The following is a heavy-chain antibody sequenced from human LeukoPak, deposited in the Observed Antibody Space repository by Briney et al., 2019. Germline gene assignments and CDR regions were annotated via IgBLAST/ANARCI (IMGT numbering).Heavy chain of an antibody. D-gene: IGHD5-24*01. CDR1: GYTFSDYY. Sequence: ASVKVSCKASGYTFSDYYIHWVRQAPGQGLEWMGWINPNSGGTNYAQKFQGRVTITADESTSTAYMELSSLRSEDTAVYYCARDLDGYNYHDYWGQGTLVTVSS. V-gene: IGHV1-2*02. CDR2: INPNSGGT. J-gene: IGHJ4*02. CDR3: ARDLDGYNYHDY.